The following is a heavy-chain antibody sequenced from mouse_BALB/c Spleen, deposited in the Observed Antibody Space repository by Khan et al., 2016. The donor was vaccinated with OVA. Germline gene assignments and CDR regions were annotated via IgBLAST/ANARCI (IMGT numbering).Heavy chain of an antibody. CDR2: IDPFNGGT. V-gene: IGHV1S135*01. Sequence: VQLKESGPELMKPGASVKISCTASGYSFTNYYIHWVEQSHGQSLEWIGYIDPFNGGTNYNQKFKGTATLTVDKSSSTAYMHLSSLTSEDSAVYYCTRLGTTGWFAYWGQGTLVTVSA. CDR3: TRLGTTGWFAY. CDR1: GYSFTNYY. D-gene: IGHD2-13*01. J-gene: IGHJ3*01.